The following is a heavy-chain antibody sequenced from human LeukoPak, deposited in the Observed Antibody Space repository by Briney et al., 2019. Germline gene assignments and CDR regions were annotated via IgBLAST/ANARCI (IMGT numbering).Heavy chain of an antibody. CDR2: IKNDGSEC. CDR1: GFNFRDHW. CDR3: AKNNGWFHLAQ. J-gene: IGHJ4*02. V-gene: IGHV3-7*03. D-gene: IGHD6-19*01. Sequence: GGSLRLSCAVSGFNFRDHWMDWVRQAPGKGLEWVGHIKNDGSECYYVDSLKGRFSISRDNTNNALYLQMNSLRVEDTAVYYCAKNNGWFHLAQWGQGTLVTVSS.